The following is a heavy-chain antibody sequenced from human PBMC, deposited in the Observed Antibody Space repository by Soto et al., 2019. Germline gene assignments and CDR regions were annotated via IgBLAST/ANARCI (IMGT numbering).Heavy chain of an antibody. V-gene: IGHV1-18*04. CDR2: ISTKKGDT. Sequence: QVQLVQSGPEVKKPGASVKVSCKTSGYTFTSYGITWVRQAPGQGLEWMGWISTKKGDTNYAQKFQGRVTMTTDTSMSTGYMELRSLRSDDTAIYYCATRSPAFDFWGQGTLVTVS. J-gene: IGHJ4*02. CDR3: ATRSPAFDF. CDR1: GYTFTSYG.